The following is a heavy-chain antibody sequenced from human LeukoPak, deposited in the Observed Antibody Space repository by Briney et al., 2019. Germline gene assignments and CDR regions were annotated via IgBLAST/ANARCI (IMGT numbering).Heavy chain of an antibody. CDR2: ISGTGGAT. Sequence: GGSLRPSCVASGFNFGNYAMSWVRQAPGKGLQWVSQISGTGGATWYAGFARDRFTISRDNSKKTLYLQMSGLRVEDTAMYYCVKDPRDTYGTNWFVSWGQGTLLIVSS. V-gene: IGHV3-23*01. CDR3: VKDPRDTYGTNWFVS. D-gene: IGHD2-21*01. J-gene: IGHJ5*01. CDR1: GFNFGNYA.